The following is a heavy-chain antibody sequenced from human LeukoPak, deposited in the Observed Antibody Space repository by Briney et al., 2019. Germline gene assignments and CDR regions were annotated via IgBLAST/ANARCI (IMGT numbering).Heavy chain of an antibody. V-gene: IGHV3-33*08. J-gene: IGHJ4*02. CDR3: ARDNDSSGYYFDGAIDY. Sequence: GGSLRLSCAASGFTFSSHFMHWVRQAPGKGLEWVALIWFDRDNKYYADSVKGRFTISRDNSKNTLFLQMDSLRAEDTAMYYCARDNDSSGYYFDGAIDYWGQGTLVTVSS. CDR1: GFTFSSHF. D-gene: IGHD3-22*01. CDR2: IWFDRDNK.